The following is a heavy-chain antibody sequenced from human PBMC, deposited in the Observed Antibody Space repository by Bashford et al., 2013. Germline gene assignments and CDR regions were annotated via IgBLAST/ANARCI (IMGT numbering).Heavy chain of an antibody. CDR1: GGTFSSYA. CDR2: IIPIFGTA. J-gene: IGHJ6*02. Sequence: SVKVSCKASGGTFSSYAISWVRQAPGQGLEWMGGIIPIFGTANYAQKFQGRVTITADKSTSTAYMELSSLRSEDTAVYYCARGYYDFWSGYPVYYYYYGMDVWGQGTTVTVSS. D-gene: IGHD3-3*01. CDR3: ARGYYDFWSGYPVYYYYYGMDV. V-gene: IGHV1-69*06.